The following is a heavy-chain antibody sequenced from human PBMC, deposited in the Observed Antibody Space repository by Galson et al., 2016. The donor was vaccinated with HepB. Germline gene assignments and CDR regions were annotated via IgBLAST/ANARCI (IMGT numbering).Heavy chain of an antibody. J-gene: IGHJ3*02. CDR2: ISTYNGNT. V-gene: IGHV1-18*01. CDR1: GYTFTTYS. Sequence: SVKVSCKASGYTFTTYSISWVRQAPGQGLEWMGWISTYNGNTNYAQKLQGRVTMTTDTSTRTAYMELRSLTSDDTAVYYCARTYYYDTSGYYRVFDIWGQGTMVTVSS. CDR3: ARTYYYDTSGYYRVFDI. D-gene: IGHD3-22*01.